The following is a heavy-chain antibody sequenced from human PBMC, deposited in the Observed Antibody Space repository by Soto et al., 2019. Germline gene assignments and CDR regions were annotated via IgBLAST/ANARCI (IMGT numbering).Heavy chain of an antibody. D-gene: IGHD6-13*01. J-gene: IGHJ3*02. Sequence: QVQLVQSGAEVKKPGSSVKVSCKASGGTFSSYAISWVRQAPGQGLEWMGGIIPIFGTANYAQKLQGRVTITADESTRTAYMELITLRHEDTPVYSCATAAASDAFDIWGQGTMVTVSS. CDR3: ATAAASDAFDI. V-gene: IGHV1-69*01. CDR2: IIPIFGTA. CDR1: GGTFSSYA.